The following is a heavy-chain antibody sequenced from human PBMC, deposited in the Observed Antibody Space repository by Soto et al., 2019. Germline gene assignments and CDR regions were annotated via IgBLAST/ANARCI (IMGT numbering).Heavy chain of an antibody. CDR1: GGSFSGYY. CDR3: ARVWGYSYGSFDY. J-gene: IGHJ4*02. V-gene: IGHV4-34*01. D-gene: IGHD5-18*01. CDR2: INHSGST. Sequence: QVQLQQWGAGLLKPSETLSLTCAVYGGSFSGYYWSWIRQPPGKGLEWIGEINHSGSTNYNPSLTSRVTISVDTSKNQFSLKLSSVTAADTAVYYCARVWGYSYGSFDYWGQGTLVTVSS.